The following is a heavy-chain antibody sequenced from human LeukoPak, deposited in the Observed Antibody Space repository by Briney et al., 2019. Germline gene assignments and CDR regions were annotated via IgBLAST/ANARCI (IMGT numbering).Heavy chain of an antibody. Sequence: ESLKISCKGSGSSFTSYWIGWVRQMPGKGLEWMGIIYPGDSDTRYSPSFQGQVTISADKSISTAYLQWSSLKSSDTAMYYFARLDDLWYSSSSAQFDYWGQGTLVTVSS. D-gene: IGHD6-6*01. CDR2: IYPGDSDT. CDR3: ARLDDLWYSSSSAQFDY. V-gene: IGHV5-51*01. CDR1: GSSFTSYW. J-gene: IGHJ4*02.